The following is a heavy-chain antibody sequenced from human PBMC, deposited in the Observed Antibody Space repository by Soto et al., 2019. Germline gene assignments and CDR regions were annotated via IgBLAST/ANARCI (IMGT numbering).Heavy chain of an antibody. J-gene: IGHJ6*03. CDR1: GFTFGSYC. CDR2: IWYDGSNT. V-gene: IGHV3-33*01. CDR3: TRLFATYYYYIDV. Sequence: GGSLRLSCAASGFTFGSYCVHWVRQAPGKGLEWVAVIWYDGSNTFYADSVKGRFTISRDDSQNTLYLQMNSLRGEDTAVYYCTRLFATYYYYIDVWGNGTTVTVSS.